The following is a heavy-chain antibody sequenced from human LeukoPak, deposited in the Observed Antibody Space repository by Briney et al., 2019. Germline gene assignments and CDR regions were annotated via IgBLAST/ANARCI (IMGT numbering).Heavy chain of an antibody. D-gene: IGHD6-13*01. J-gene: IGHJ6*03. V-gene: IGHV3-9*01. CDR1: GFTFDDYA. CDR3: AKGGIHRGYYYYYMDV. CDR2: ISWNSDIV. Sequence: GGSLRLSCAASGFTFDDYAMHWVRQAPGKGLEWVSGISWNSDIVGYADSVKGRFTISRDNAKNSLYLQMNSLRAEDTALYYCAKGGIHRGYYYYYMDVWGKGTTVTISS.